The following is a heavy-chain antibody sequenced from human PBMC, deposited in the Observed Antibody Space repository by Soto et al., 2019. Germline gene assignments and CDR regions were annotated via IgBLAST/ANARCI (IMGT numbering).Heavy chain of an antibody. V-gene: IGHV1-3*04. D-gene: IGHD6-13*01. CDR3: ARAPAPLYSSSWYSFDY. CDR2: INTGNGNT. Sequence: ASVKVSCKASGYTFTNYVIHWVRQAPGQNLEWMAWINTGNGNTKYSQKFQGRVTVTTDTSASTAYMELSSLRSEDTAVYYCARAPAPLYSSSWYSFDYWGQGTLVTVSS. J-gene: IGHJ4*02. CDR1: GYTFTNYV.